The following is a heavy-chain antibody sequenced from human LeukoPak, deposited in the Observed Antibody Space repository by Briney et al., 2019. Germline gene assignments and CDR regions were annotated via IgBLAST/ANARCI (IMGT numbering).Heavy chain of an antibody. Sequence: SETLSLTCTVSGGSISSYYWSWIRQPPGKGLEWIGYIYHSGSTYYNPSLKSRVTISVDRSKNQFSLKLSSVTAADTAVYYCARATSERDGVPFDYWGQGTLVTVSS. CDR3: ARATSERDGVPFDY. D-gene: IGHD3-3*01. CDR1: GGSISSYY. CDR2: IYHSGST. V-gene: IGHV4-59*12. J-gene: IGHJ4*02.